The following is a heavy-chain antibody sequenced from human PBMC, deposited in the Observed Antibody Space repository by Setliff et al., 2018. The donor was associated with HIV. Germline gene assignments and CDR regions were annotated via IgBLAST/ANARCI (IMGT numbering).Heavy chain of an antibody. D-gene: IGHD3-10*01. Sequence: LRLSCAASGFTFSTYWMSWVRQAPGKGLEWVANIKQDGSEKYYVDSVKGRFTISRDNAKKSLDLQMNSLRVDDTAVYYCARPGRSNYWDSFDYWGQGILVTVSS. CDR3: ARPGRSNYWDSFDY. CDR1: GFTFSTYW. CDR2: IKQDGSEK. J-gene: IGHJ4*02. V-gene: IGHV3-7*01.